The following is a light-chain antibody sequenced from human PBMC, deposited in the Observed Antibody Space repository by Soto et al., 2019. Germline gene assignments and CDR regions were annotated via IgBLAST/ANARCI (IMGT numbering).Light chain of an antibody. Sequence: DIQMTQSPSTLSASVGDRVTINCGASQSISSWLAWYQQKPGKAPKVLIYDASSLESGVPSRFSGSGSGTEFTLTISSLQTDDFATYYCKQYNTYSRTFGQGTKVDIK. CDR3: KQYNTYSRT. CDR1: QSISSW. CDR2: DAS. V-gene: IGKV1-5*01. J-gene: IGKJ1*01.